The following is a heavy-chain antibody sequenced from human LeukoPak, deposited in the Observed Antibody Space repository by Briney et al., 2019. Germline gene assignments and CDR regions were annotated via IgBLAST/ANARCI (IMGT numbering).Heavy chain of an antibody. V-gene: IGHV3-23*01. J-gene: IGHJ4*02. CDR2: ISGSGGRT. CDR1: GFTFSSYA. D-gene: IGHD4-17*01. CDR3: AKGRKRTTVTTFDY. Sequence: GGSLRLSCAASGFTFSSYAMSWVRQAPGKGLEWVSAISGSGGRTYYADSVKGRFTISRDNSKNTLYLQMNSLRAEDTAVYYCAKGRKRTTVTTFDYWGQGTLVTVSS.